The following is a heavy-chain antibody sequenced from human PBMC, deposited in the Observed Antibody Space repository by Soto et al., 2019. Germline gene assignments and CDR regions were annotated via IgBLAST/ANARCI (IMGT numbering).Heavy chain of an antibody. J-gene: IGHJ4*02. D-gene: IGHD2-2*01. CDR1: GYTFTSYD. CDR2: MNPNSGNT. V-gene: IGHV1-8*01. Sequence: ASVKVSCKASGYTFTSYDINWVRQATGQGLEWMGWMNPNSGNTGYAQKFQGRVTMTRNTSISTAYMELSSLRSEDTAVYYCARVSRGVPAALMERFFDYWGQGTLVTVSS. CDR3: ARVSRGVPAALMERFFDY.